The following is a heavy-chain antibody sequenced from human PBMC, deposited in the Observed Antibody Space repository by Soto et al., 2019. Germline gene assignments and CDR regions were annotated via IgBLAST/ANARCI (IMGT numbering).Heavy chain of an antibody. CDR1: GGSISSSSYY. CDR3: ARVSGSYYYGMDV. Sequence: SETLSLTCTVSGGSISSSSYYWGWIRQPPGKGLEWIGKIYHSGSTYYNPSLKSRVTISVDKSKNQFSLKLNSVTAADTAVYYCARVSGSYYYGMDVWGQGTTVTVSS. CDR2: IYHSGST. J-gene: IGHJ6*02. V-gene: IGHV4-39*07.